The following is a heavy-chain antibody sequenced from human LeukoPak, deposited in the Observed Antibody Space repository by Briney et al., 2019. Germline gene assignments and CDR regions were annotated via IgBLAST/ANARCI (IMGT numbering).Heavy chain of an antibody. CDR3: STWAFYHGLDV. D-gene: IGHD2/OR15-2a*01. Sequence: GGSLRRSCPASGFAFADYAMHWVRQIPGKGLECVAHIHADGGRTFYADSVKGRFTVSRDNGKNSLFLQMDSLTSDDTALYYSSTWAFYHGLDVWGQGATVIVSS. V-gene: IGHV3-43*02. CDR1: GFAFADYA. J-gene: IGHJ6*02. CDR2: IHADGGRT.